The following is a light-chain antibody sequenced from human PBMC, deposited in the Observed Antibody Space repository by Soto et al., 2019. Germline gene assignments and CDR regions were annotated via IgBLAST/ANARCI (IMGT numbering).Light chain of an antibody. CDR2: GAS. CDR1: QSVTSRY. CDR3: QQRSNWPQIT. V-gene: IGKV3D-20*02. J-gene: IGKJ5*01. Sequence: EIVLTQSPGTLSLSPGERATLSCRASQSVTSRYLAWYQQKPGQAPRLLIYGASTRATGIPARFSGGGSGTEFTLTISSLEPEDFAVYYCQQRSNWPQITFGQGTRLEI.